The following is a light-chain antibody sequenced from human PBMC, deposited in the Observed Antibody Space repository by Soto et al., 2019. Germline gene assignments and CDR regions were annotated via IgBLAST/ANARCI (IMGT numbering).Light chain of an antibody. Sequence: DIQMTQSPSSLSASVGDRVSITCQASQDISNHLNWYQQKPGKAPKLLIYDASNLETGVSSRFSGSGSGTDFSVTISSLQPEDFATYYCQQYYNFPITFGQGTRLEIK. V-gene: IGKV1-33*01. CDR2: DAS. CDR3: QQYYNFPIT. J-gene: IGKJ5*01. CDR1: QDISNH.